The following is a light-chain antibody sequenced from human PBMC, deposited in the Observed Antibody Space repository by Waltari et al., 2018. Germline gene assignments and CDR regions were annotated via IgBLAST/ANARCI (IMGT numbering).Light chain of an antibody. CDR2: RNN. CDR1: SSNLGRNF. J-gene: IGLJ3*02. V-gene: IGLV1-47*01. CDR3: AAWDDSLRGPV. Sequence: QSVLTQAPSASGTPGQRVTISCSGSSSNLGRNFVFWYTLLPGMAPKLLIFRNNQRPSGVPDRFSGSKSGTSASLAISGLRSEDEADYSCAAWDDSLRGPVFGTGTKLTVL.